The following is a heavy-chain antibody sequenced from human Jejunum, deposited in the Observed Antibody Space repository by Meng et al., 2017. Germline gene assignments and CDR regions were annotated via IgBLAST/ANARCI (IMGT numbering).Heavy chain of an antibody. CDR2: IGNKGDSYAT. CDR1: GFTFSDSS. Sequence: GESLKISCAASGFTFSDSSMHWVRQASGKGLEWVGRIGNKGDSYATTYAASVKGRFTISRDDSKNTAYLQLNSLKPEDTAVYCCLSQNPALDYWGQGTLVTVSS. V-gene: IGHV3-73*01. CDR3: LSQNPALDY. D-gene: IGHD2/OR15-2a*01. J-gene: IGHJ4*02.